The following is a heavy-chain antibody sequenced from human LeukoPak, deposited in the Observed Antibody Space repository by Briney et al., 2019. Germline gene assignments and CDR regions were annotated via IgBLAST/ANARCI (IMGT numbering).Heavy chain of an antibody. CDR1: GFTFSSYG. J-gene: IGHJ2*01. CDR3: ARDGDSYRLYWYFDL. Sequence: PGRSLRLSCAASGFTFSSYGMHWVRQAPGKGLEWVAVIWYDGSNKYYADSVKGRFTISRDNSKNTLYLQMNSLRAEDTAVYYCARDGDSYRLYWYFDLWGRGTLVTVSS. V-gene: IGHV3-30*19. CDR2: IWYDGSNK.